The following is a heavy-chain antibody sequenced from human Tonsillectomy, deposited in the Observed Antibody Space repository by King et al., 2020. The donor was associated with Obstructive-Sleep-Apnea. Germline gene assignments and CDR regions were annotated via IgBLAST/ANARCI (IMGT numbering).Heavy chain of an antibody. V-gene: IGHV1-18*04. CDR1: GYTFTRFG. CDR3: AGYAIAAAGSTDYFDY. Sequence: QVQLVQSGAEVKKPGASVKVSCKASGYTFTRFGISWVRQAPGQGLEWMGWISGYNGNTKYAQKLQDRVTMTTDTSTSPAYMELRSLRSDDTAGYYCAGYAIAAAGSTDYFDYWGQGTLVTVSS. D-gene: IGHD6-13*01. J-gene: IGHJ4*02. CDR2: ISGYNGNT.